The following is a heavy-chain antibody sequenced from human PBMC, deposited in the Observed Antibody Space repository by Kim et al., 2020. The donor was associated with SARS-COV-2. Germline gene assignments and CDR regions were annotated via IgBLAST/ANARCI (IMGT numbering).Heavy chain of an antibody. CDR2: IYYSGST. CDR1: GGSISSSSYY. V-gene: IGHV4-39*01. J-gene: IGHJ2*01. Sequence: SETLSLTCTVSGGSISSSSYYWGWIRQPPGKGLEWIGSIYYSGSTYYNPSLKSRVTISVDTSKNQFSLKLSSVTAADTAVYYCARHGYGSGSYYPPEFDLWGRGTLVTVSS. D-gene: IGHD3-10*01. CDR3: ARHGYGSGSYYPPEFDL.